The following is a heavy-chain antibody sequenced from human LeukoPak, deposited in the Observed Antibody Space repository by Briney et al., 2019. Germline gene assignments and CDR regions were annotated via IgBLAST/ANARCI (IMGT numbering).Heavy chain of an antibody. Sequence: ASVKVYCKASGYTFTKYGISWVRQAPGQGLEWMGWISAYNGNRYYAQKLQGRVTMTTDTSTSTAYMELRSLRSDDTAVYYCARGRRYSYDSSGYYSIMDVWGKGTTVTVSS. CDR3: ARGRRYSYDSSGYYSIMDV. J-gene: IGHJ6*04. CDR2: ISAYNGNR. V-gene: IGHV1-18*01. D-gene: IGHD3-22*01. CDR1: GYTFTKYG.